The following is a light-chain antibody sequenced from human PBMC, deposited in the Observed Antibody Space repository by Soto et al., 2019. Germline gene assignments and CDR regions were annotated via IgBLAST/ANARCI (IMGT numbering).Light chain of an antibody. Sequence: QSALTQPASVSGSPGQSITISCTGISSDVGTYKFVSWYQQHPGKAPKLIIYEDTKWPSGISDRFSGSKSGNTASLTISGLQAEDEADYSCLSYVGRSTYVFGAGPKLTVL. CDR2: EDT. CDR1: SSDVGTYKF. V-gene: IGLV2-23*01. CDR3: LSYVGRSTYV. J-gene: IGLJ1*01.